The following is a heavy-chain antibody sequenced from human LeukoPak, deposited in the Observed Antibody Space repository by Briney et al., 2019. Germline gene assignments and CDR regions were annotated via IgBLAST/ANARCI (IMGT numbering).Heavy chain of an antibody. CDR1: GYSISSGFY. Sequence: PSETLSLTCSVSGYSISSGFYWGWIRQPPGKGLEWIGSIYHSGSTYYSPSLKSRVTISIDTSKNQFSLKLSSVTAADTAVYYCARGRPSMDVWGKGTTVTVSS. J-gene: IGHJ6*03. CDR3: ARGRPSMDV. CDR2: IYHSGST. V-gene: IGHV4-38-2*02. D-gene: IGHD6-6*01.